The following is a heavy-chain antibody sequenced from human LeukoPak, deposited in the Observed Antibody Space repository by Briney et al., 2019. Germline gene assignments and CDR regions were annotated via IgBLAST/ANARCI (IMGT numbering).Heavy chain of an antibody. CDR2: IRYDGSNK. CDR3: AKAPAPDYVWGSYRYPLDY. J-gene: IGHJ4*02. Sequence: GGSLRLSCAASGFTFSSYGMHWVRQAPGKGLEWVAFIRYDGSNKYYADSVKGRFTISRDNSKNTLYLQVNSLRAEDTAVYYCAKAPAPDYVWGSYRYPLDYWGQGTLVTVSS. CDR1: GFTFSSYG. V-gene: IGHV3-30*02. D-gene: IGHD3-16*02.